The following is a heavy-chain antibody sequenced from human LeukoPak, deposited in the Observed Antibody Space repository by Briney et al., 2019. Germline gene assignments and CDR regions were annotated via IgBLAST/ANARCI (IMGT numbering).Heavy chain of an antibody. CDR3: ARCKGGSCYRWFDP. J-gene: IGHJ5*02. CDR2: MNPNSGNT. Sequence: ASVTVSCKASGYTFTSYDVNWVRQATGQGLEWMGWMNPNSGNTGYAQKFQGRVTMTRNTSISTAYMELSSLRSEDTAVYYCARCKGGSCYRWFDPWGQGTLVTVSS. D-gene: IGHD2-15*01. V-gene: IGHV1-8*01. CDR1: GYTFTSYD.